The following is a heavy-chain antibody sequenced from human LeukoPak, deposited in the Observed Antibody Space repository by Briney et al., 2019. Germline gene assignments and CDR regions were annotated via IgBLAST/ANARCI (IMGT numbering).Heavy chain of an antibody. CDR2: ISGSGGST. CDR3: AKSTGYSSGWYDY. V-gene: IGHV3-23*01. CDR1: GFTVSSNY. Sequence: GGSLRLSCAASGFTVSSNYMSWVRQAPGKGLEWVSAISGSGGSTYYADSVKGRFTISRDNSKNTLYLQMNSLRAEDTAVYYCAKSTGYSSGWYDYWGQGTLVTVSS. D-gene: IGHD6-19*01. J-gene: IGHJ4*02.